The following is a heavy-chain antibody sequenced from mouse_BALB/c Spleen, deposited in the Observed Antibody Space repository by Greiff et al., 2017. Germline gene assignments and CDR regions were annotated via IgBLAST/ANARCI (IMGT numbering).Heavy chain of an antibody. V-gene: IGHV8-12*01. Sequence: QVTLKVSGPGILQPSQTLSLTCSFSGFSLSTSGMGLSWIRQPSGKGLEWLAHIYWDDDKRYNPSLKSRLTISKDTSSNQVFLKINSVDTADTATYYCARRRGNYGFAYWGQGTLVTVSA. CDR2: IYWDDDK. D-gene: IGHD2-1*01. J-gene: IGHJ3*01. CDR1: GFSLSTSGMG. CDR3: ARRRGNYGFAY.